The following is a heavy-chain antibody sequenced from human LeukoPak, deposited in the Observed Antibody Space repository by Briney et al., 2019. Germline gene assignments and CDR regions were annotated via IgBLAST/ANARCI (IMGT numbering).Heavy chain of an antibody. V-gene: IGHV3-33*01. CDR3: ARSTSSEYDIYHFDY. CDR1: GFTFSRYG. CDR2: IWYDGSNK. J-gene: IGHJ4*02. D-gene: IGHD3-9*01. Sequence: PGGSLRLSCGASGFTFSRYGMHWVRQAPGKGLEWVAIIWYDGSNKYYADSVKGRFTISRDNSKNTLYLQMNSLRAEDTAVYYCARSTSSEYDIYHFDYWGQGTLVTVSS.